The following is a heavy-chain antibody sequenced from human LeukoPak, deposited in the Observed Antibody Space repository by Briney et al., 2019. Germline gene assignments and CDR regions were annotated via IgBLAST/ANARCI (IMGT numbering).Heavy chain of an antibody. Sequence: PGGSLRLACAASGFTFSSYAMSWVRQAPGKGLEWVSSISGSGGSTYYADSVKGRFTISRDNSKNTLYLQMNSLRAEDTAVYYCAKDYYSRVYFDYWGQGTLVTVSS. V-gene: IGHV3-23*01. CDR1: GFTFSSYA. D-gene: IGHD3-22*01. J-gene: IGHJ4*02. CDR2: ISGSGGST. CDR3: AKDYYSRVYFDY.